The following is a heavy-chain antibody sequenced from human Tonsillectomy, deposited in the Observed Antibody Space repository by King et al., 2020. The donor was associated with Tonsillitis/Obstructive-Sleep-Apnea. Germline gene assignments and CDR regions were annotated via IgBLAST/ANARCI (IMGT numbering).Heavy chain of an antibody. CDR3: AKGLSGYDYYYGMDV. V-gene: IGHV3-23*04. CDR1: GFTFTTYA. Sequence: QLVQSGGGLVQPGWSLRLSCAASGFTFTTYAMSWVRQAPGKGLEWVSAISGSGGSTYYADSVKGRFTISRDNSKNTLYLQMNSLRAEDTAVYYCAKGLSGYDYYYGMDVWGQGTTVTVSS. D-gene: IGHD5-12*01. J-gene: IGHJ6*02. CDR2: ISGSGGST.